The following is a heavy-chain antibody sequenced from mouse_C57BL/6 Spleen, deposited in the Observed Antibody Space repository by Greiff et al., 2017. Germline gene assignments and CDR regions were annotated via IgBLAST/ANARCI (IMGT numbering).Heavy chain of an antibody. D-gene: IGHD2-5*01. J-gene: IGHJ1*03. CDR2: FYPGSGSI. V-gene: IGHV1-62-2*01. Sequence: VQLQESGAELVKPGASVKLSCKASGYTFTEYTIHWVKQRSGQGLEWIGWFYPGSGSIKYNEKFKDKATLPADKSSSTVYMELSRLTSEDSAVYFCARHGEGAYYSNRYWYFDVWGTGTTVTVSS. CDR3: ARHGEGAYYSNRYWYFDV. CDR1: GYTFTEYT.